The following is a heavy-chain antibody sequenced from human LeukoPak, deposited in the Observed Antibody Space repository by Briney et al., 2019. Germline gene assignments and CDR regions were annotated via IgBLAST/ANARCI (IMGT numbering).Heavy chain of an antibody. CDR1: GGTFSSYA. J-gene: IGHJ6*03. CDR2: IIPIFGTA. Sequence: SVKVSCKASGGTFSSYAISWVRQAPGQGLEWMGGIIPIFGTANYAQKFQGRVTITADESTSTAYMELSSLRSEDTAVYYCASVEVIVGATLYYYYYMDVRGKGTTVTVSS. CDR3: ASVEVIVGATLYYYYYMDV. V-gene: IGHV1-69*01. D-gene: IGHD1-26*01.